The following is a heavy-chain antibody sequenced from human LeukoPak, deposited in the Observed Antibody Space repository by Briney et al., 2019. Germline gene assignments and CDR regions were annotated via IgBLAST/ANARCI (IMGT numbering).Heavy chain of an antibody. CDR3: AAMGATTPDY. V-gene: IGHV4-34*01. D-gene: IGHD1-26*01. J-gene: IGHJ4*02. Sequence: SETLSLTCAVYGGSFSGYYWSWIRQPPGKGLEWIGEINHSGSTNYNPSLKSRATISVDTSKNQFSLKLSSVTAADTAVYYCAAMGATTPDYWGQGTLVTVSS. CDR2: INHSGST. CDR1: GGSFSGYY.